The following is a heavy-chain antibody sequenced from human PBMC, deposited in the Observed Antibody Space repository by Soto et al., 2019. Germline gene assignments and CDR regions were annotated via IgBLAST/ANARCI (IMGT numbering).Heavy chain of an antibody. Sequence: HPGGSLRLSCAASGFTFSSYEMNWVRQAPGKGLEWVSYISLSGTTIHYADSVKGRFTISRDNAKNSVYLQMNSLRVEDTAIYYCAREGGFDWFYPWGQGTLVTVSS. CDR3: AREGGFDWFYP. CDR1: GFTFSSYE. CDR2: ISLSGTTI. J-gene: IGHJ5*02. V-gene: IGHV3-48*03.